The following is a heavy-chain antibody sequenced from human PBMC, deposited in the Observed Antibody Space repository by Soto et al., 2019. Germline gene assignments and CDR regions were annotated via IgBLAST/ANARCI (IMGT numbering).Heavy chain of an antibody. CDR1: GGSISSGDYY. V-gene: IGHV4-30-4*01. CDR2: IYYSGST. J-gene: IGHJ6*02. Sequence: QVQLQESGPGLVKPSQTLSLTCTVSGGSISSGDYYWSWIRQPPGKGLEWIGYIYYSGSTYYNPSLKSRVTISVDTSKNQFSLKLSSVTAADTAVYYCAREGSDTAMVTGMDVWGQGTTVTVSS. D-gene: IGHD5-18*01. CDR3: AREGSDTAMVTGMDV.